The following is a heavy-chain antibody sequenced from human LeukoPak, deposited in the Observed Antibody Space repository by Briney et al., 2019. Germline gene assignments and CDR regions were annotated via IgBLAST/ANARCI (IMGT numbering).Heavy chain of an antibody. J-gene: IGHJ4*02. D-gene: IGHD3-16*01. Sequence: PGGSLRPSCAASGFTFSSFSINWVRQAPGKGLEWVSSISSSSNYIYYADSVKGRFTISRDNAKNSLYLQMNSLRVEDTAVYYCARVEGGGFDYWGQGTLVTVSS. CDR3: ARVEGGGFDY. CDR2: ISSSSNYI. V-gene: IGHV3-21*06. CDR1: GFTFSSFS.